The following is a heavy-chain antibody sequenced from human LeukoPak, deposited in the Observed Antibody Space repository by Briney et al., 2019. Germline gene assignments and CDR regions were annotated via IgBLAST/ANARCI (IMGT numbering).Heavy chain of an antibody. CDR1: GYTFTGYY. CDR3: ARDRQPSSYEGLNN. D-gene: IGHD2-2*01. CDR2: INPNSGGT. V-gene: IGHV1-2*02. J-gene: IGHJ4*02. Sequence: ASVKVSCKASGYTFTGYYLHWVRQAPGQGLEWMGWINPNSGGTHYAQKFQGRVIMTGDTSISTAYMELSRMRSDDTAVYYCARDRQPSSYEGLNNWGQGTLVTVSS.